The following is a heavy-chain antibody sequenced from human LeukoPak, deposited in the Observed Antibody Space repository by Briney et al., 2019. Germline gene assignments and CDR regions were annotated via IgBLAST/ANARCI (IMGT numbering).Heavy chain of an antibody. V-gene: IGHV3-53*01. Sequence: GSLRLSCAASGFTVSSNYMSWVRQAPGKGLEWVSVLYTGGRTYYADSVKGRFTISRDNSKNTLYLQLNSLRAEDTAVYYCARVYYGSGSLHYYYYYMDVWGKGTTVTISS. CDR1: GFTVSSNY. CDR2: LYTGGRT. CDR3: ARVYYGSGSLHYYYYYMDV. J-gene: IGHJ6*03. D-gene: IGHD3-10*01.